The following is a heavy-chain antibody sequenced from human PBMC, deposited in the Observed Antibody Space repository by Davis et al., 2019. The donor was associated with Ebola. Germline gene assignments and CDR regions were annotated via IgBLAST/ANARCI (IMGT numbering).Heavy chain of an antibody. Sequence: PGGSLRLSCAASGFTFSDYYMSWIRQAPGKGLEWVSYISSSGSTIYYADSVKGRFTISRDNAKNSLYLQMNSLRAEDTAVYYCARDWAEYSSSSGYYGMDVWGQGTTVTVSS. CDR2: ISSSGSTI. V-gene: IGHV3-11*01. D-gene: IGHD6-6*01. CDR1: GFTFSDYY. J-gene: IGHJ6*02. CDR3: ARDWAEYSSSSGYYGMDV.